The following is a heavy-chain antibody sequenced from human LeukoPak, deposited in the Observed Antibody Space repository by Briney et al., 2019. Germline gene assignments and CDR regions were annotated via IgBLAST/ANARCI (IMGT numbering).Heavy chain of an antibody. Sequence: GGSLRLSCAASGFTFSSYWMCWVRQAPGKGLDWVAIIKQDGSDKYYVDSVEGRFIISRDNAKNSLYLQMNSLRAEDTAVYYCLTSTRSHRFDYWGQGTLVTVSS. CDR1: GFTFSSYW. CDR3: LTSTRSHRFDY. J-gene: IGHJ4*02. V-gene: IGHV3-7*01. CDR2: IKQDGSDK. D-gene: IGHD2-15*01.